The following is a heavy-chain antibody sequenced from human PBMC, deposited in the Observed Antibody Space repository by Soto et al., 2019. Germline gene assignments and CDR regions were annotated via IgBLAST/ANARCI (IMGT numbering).Heavy chain of an antibody. Sequence: GALRLSCAASGFTFSNYWMHWVRQAPGKGLVWVSRVNGDGSSTSYADSVKGRFSISRDNAKNTLYLQMNSLRAEDTAVYYCAREIFYWGQGTLVTVSS. J-gene: IGHJ4*02. CDR1: GFTFSNYW. V-gene: IGHV3-74*01. CDR2: VNGDGSST. D-gene: IGHD2-15*01. CDR3: AREIFY.